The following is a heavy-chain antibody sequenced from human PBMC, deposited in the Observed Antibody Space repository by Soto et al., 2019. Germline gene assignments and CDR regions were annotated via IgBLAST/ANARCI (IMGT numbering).Heavy chain of an antibody. Sequence: AETLTLTCAVSGGSIGPVGNYWAWIGQAQGKGLEWVGSVDCGGSPFDNPALKSRVTMSVDTTKNQFSLKLTSMTATDTAVYYCALILMPGRRHSDFVPTGQGILVTGS. CDR1: GGSIGPVGNY. D-gene: IGHD2-15*01. CDR3: ALILMPGRRHSDFVP. J-gene: IGHJ5*02. CDR2: VDCGGSP. V-gene: IGHV4-39*01.